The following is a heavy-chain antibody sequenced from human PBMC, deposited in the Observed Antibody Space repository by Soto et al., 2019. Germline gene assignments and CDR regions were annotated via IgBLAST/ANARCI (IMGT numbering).Heavy chain of an antibody. CDR2: IYYRGST. CDR3: ARDGREASGMDV. V-gene: IGHV4-59*11. CDR1: SGSISSHY. D-gene: IGHD1-26*01. J-gene: IGHJ6*02. Sequence: PSETLSLTCTVSSGSISSHYWSWARQAPGKGLEWIGHIYYRGSTTYNPSLRSRSTISVDTSNNQFSLKLNSVTTADTAVYYCARDGREASGMDVWGQGTKVTVSS.